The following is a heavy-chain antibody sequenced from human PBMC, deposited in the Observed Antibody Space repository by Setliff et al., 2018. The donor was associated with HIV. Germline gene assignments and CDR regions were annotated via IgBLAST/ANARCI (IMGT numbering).Heavy chain of an antibody. J-gene: IGHJ4*02. D-gene: IGHD3-16*01. Sequence: ASVKVSCKTSGYTFTQSHDLHWVRQVPGQGPEWMGWINLVTGKTAYLQKFQGRVIIIRDTSASTAFMEMSSLRSEDTAVYFCANGGSGGQFDHWGQGTLVTVSS. CDR1: GYTFTQSHD. CDR2: INLVTGKT. V-gene: IGHV1-3*01. CDR3: ANGGSGGQFDH.